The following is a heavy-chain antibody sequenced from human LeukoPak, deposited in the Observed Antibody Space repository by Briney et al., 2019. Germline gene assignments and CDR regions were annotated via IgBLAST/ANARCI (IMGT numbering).Heavy chain of an antibody. D-gene: IGHD4-17*01. V-gene: IGHV1-18*01. CDR1: GCTFTNFG. J-gene: IGHJ4*02. Sequence: ASVKVSCMASGCTFTNFGISWVRQAPGQGLEWMGWISAYNGNTNYAQRLQGRVTMTTDTSTSTAYMELRSLRSDDTAVYYCARDRDYGDYNTQDLFVYWGQGTLVTVSS. CDR3: ARDRDYGDYNTQDLFVY. CDR2: ISAYNGNT.